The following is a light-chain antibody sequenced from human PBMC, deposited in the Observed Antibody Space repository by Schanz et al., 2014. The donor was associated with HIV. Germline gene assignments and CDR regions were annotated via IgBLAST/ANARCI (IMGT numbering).Light chain of an antibody. Sequence: FILTQPHSVSESPGKTVAISCTRSSGSIGSNYVHWFQQRPGTAPSIVIYDDDHRPSGVPDRFSGSLDYSSNSASLVISGLRTEDEADYYCQSYDGSNAGVFGGGTKLTVL. CDR2: DDD. CDR3: QSYDGSNAGV. CDR1: SGSIGSNY. V-gene: IGLV6-57*04. J-gene: IGLJ3*02.